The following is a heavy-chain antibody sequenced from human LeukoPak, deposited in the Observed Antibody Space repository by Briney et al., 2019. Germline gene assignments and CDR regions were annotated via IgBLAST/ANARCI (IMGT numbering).Heavy chain of an antibody. CDR2: ISGSGGST. CDR1: GFTVSSNY. Sequence: GGSLRLSCAASGFTVSSNYMSWVRQAPGKGLEWVSAISGSGGSTYYADSVKGRFTISRDNSKNTLYLQMNSLRTEDTAVYYCAKRFDRGVYGMDVWGQGTTVTVSS. J-gene: IGHJ6*02. D-gene: IGHD3-10*01. CDR3: AKRFDRGVYGMDV. V-gene: IGHV3-23*01.